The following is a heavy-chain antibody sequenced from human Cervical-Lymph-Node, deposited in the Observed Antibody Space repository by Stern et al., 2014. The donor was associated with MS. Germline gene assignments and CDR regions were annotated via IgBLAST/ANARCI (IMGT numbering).Heavy chain of an antibody. Sequence: VQLVESGAEVRKPGDSLKISCKTSGYRFINNWIAWVRQVPGKGLEWVGIICPGASYVRYSPSFQGHVTISVDKSINTAYLQWGSLKASDAAIYYCARWSVACDSWGQGALVTVSS. CDR2: ICPGASYV. J-gene: IGHJ4*02. D-gene: IGHD2-21*01. CDR3: ARWSVACDS. CDR1: GYRFINNW. V-gene: IGHV5-51*03.